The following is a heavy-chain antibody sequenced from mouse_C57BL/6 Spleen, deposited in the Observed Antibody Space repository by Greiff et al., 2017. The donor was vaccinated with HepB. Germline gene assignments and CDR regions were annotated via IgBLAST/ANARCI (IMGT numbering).Heavy chain of an antibody. Sequence: VESGGGLVKPGGSLKLSCAASGFTFSSYTMSWVRQTPEKRLEWVATISGGGGNTYYPDSVKGRFTISRDNAKNTLYLQMSSLRSEDTALYYCARHGGNYVGYAMDYWGQGTSVTVSS. V-gene: IGHV5-9*01. J-gene: IGHJ4*01. D-gene: IGHD2-1*01. CDR3: ARHGGNYVGYAMDY. CDR2: ISGGGGNT. CDR1: GFTFSSYT.